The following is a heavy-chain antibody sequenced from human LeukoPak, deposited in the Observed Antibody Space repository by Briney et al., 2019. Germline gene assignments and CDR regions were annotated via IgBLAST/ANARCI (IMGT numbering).Heavy chain of an antibody. D-gene: IGHD3-16*01. J-gene: IGHJ4*02. V-gene: IGHV3-30*02. Sequence: GGSLRLSCAASGFTFSSYGMHWVRQAPGKGLEWVAFIRYDGSNKYYADSMKGRFTISRDNSKNTLYLQMNSLRAEDTAVYYCAKARGGGSPAYFDYWGQGTLVTVSS. CDR3: AKARGGGSPAYFDY. CDR2: IRYDGSNK. CDR1: GFTFSSYG.